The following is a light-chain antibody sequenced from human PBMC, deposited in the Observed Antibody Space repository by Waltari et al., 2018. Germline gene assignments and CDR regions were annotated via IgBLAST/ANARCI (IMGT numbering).Light chain of an antibody. J-gene: IGLJ2*01. Sequence: QSALTQPASVSGSPGQSITIPCTGTSSDVGSYNLVSWYQQHPGKAPKLMIFDVTERPSGVSFRFSGYKSGNTASLTISGLQADDEADYYCSSYTSSSTPLFGGGTRVTVL. CDR1: SSDVGSYNL. CDR2: DVT. CDR3: SSYTSSSTPL. V-gene: IGLV2-14*02.